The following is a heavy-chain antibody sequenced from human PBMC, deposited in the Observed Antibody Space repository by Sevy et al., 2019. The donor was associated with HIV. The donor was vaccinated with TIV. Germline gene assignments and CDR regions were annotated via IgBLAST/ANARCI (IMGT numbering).Heavy chain of an antibody. CDR3: AKRGGELLFRSQDYYYGMDV. CDR1: GFTFSSYA. V-gene: IGHV3-23*01. CDR2: ISGSGGST. D-gene: IGHD3-10*01. Sequence: GGSLRLSCAASGFTFSSYAMSWVRQAPGKGLEWVSAISGSGGSTYYADSVKGRFTISRDNSKNTLYLQMNSLRAEDTALYYCAKRGGELLFRSQDYYYGMDVWGPGTTVTVSS. J-gene: IGHJ6*02.